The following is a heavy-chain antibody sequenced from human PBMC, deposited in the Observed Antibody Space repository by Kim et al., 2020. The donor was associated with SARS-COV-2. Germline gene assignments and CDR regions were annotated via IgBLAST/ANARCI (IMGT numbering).Heavy chain of an antibody. J-gene: IGHJ4*02. D-gene: IGHD3-10*01. V-gene: IGHV3-23*01. Sequence: AASGKGRYTISSDNSKNTLYLQMNSLRAEDTAVYYCAKVRVAPPLFDYWGQGTLVTVSS. CDR3: AKVRVAPPLFDY.